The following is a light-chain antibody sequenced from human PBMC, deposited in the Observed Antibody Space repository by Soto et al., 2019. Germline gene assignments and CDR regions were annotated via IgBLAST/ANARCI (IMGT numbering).Light chain of an antibody. CDR2: EAS. CDR1: QGLSRA. V-gene: IGKV1D-13*01. J-gene: IGKJ5*01. Sequence: AIQLTQSPSSLSASVGDRVTITGRASQGLSRALAWYQQKPGKPPHLLIFEASSLESVDPSRFSGRGSGTDVALNISSLQPDDFATYYCQQFNNYPITFGQGTRLETK. CDR3: QQFNNYPIT.